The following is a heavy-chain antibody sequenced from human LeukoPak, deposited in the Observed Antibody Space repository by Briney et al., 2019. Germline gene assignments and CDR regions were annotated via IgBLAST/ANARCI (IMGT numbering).Heavy chain of an antibody. CDR3: ARERIVAAGEFDP. D-gene: IGHD6-13*01. V-gene: IGHV1-2*04. CDR1: GYTFTGYY. Sequence: ASVKVSCKASGYTFTGYYMHWVRQAPGQGLEWMGWINPNSGGTNYAQKFQGWVTMTRDTPISTAYMELSRLRSDDTAFYYCARERIVAAGEFDPWGQGTLVTVSS. CDR2: INPNSGGT. J-gene: IGHJ5*02.